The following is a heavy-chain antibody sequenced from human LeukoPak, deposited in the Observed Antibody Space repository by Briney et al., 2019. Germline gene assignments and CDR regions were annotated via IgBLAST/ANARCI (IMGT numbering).Heavy chain of an antibody. Sequence: PSETLSLTCAVSGGSISSGSYYWSWIRQPAGKGLEWIGRIYTSGRTNYNPSLKSRVTISVDTSKNQFSLKLSSVTDADTAVYYCARQNGVAAAGTWDYYYYYMDVWGKGTTVTISS. CDR3: ARQNGVAAAGTWDYYYYYMDV. D-gene: IGHD6-13*01. J-gene: IGHJ6*03. CDR1: GGSISSGSYY. V-gene: IGHV4-61*02. CDR2: IYTSGRT.